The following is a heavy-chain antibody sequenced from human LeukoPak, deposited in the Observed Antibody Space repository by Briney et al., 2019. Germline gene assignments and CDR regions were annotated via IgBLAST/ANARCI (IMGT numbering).Heavy chain of an antibody. V-gene: IGHV3-15*01. J-gene: IGHJ4*02. D-gene: IGHD5-18*01. CDR1: GFTFSNAW. CDR2: IKSKTDGGTT. CDR3: AKDLRYSYGLY. Sequence: KPGGSLRLSCAASGFTFSNAWMSWVRQAPGKGLEWVGRIKSKTDGGTTDYAAPVKGRFTISRDNSKNTLYLQMNSLRAEDTAVYYCAKDLRYSYGLYWGQGTLVTVSS.